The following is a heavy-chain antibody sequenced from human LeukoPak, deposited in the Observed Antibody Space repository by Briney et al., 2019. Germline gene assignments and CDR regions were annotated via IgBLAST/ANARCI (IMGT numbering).Heavy chain of an antibody. CDR1: GYHFTSYW. CDR2: IYPGDSDT. D-gene: IGHD3-10*01. V-gene: IGHV5-51*01. CDR3: ARLQMVRGVISMFDP. J-gene: IGHJ5*02. Sequence: GESLKISCKNSGYHFTSYWIGWVRQMPGKGLEWMGIIYPGDSDTRYSPSFQGQVTISADKSISTAYLQWSSLKASDTAMYYCARLQMVRGVISMFDPWGQGTLVTVSS.